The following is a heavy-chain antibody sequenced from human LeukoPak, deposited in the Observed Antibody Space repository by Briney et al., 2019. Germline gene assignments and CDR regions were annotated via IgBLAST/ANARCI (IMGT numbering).Heavy chain of an antibody. V-gene: IGHV3-11*01. CDR2: VSSGSSTI. J-gene: IGHJ5*02. CDR3: ARGGGYDPGYNWFDP. Sequence: PGVSLRLSCAASGFTFSDYYMSWIRQAPGKALEWVSYVSSGSSTIYYADSVKGRFTVSRDNGKRSLYLHMNSLRAEDTAVYYCARGGGYDPGYNWFDPWGQGTLVTVSS. CDR1: GFTFSDYY. D-gene: IGHD5-12*01.